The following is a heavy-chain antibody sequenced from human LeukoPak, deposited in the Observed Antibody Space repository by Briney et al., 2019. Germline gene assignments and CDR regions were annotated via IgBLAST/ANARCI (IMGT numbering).Heavy chain of an antibody. CDR1: GYTFTSYG. J-gene: IGHJ1*01. V-gene: IGHV1-18*01. Sequence: SVKVSCKASGYTFTSYGISWVRQAPGQGLDWMGWISAYNGNTNYAQKLQGRVTMTTDTSTSTAYMELRSLRSDDTAVYYCARDSVSQQLPFQHWGQGTLVTVSS. CDR2: ISAYNGNT. D-gene: IGHD6-13*01. CDR3: ARDSVSQQLPFQH.